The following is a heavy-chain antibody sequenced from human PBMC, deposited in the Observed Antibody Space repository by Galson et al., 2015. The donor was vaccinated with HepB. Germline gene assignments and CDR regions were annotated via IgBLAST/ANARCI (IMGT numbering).Heavy chain of an antibody. CDR1: GYTFPAYY. V-gene: IGHV1-2*06. CDR3: ARAGTTWGLFYYYGMDV. Sequence: SVKVSCKASGYTFPAYYMHWVRQAPGQGLEWMGRINPNSGGTNYAQKFQGRVTMTRDTSISTAYMELSRLRADDPAVYYCARAGTTWGLFYYYGMDVWGQGTTLTVSS. CDR2: INPNSGGT. J-gene: IGHJ6*02. D-gene: IGHD1-14*01.